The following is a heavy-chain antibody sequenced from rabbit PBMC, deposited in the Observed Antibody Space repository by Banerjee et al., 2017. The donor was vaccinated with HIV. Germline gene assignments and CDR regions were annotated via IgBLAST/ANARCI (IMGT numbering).Heavy chain of an antibody. J-gene: IGHJ6*01. D-gene: IGHD1-1*01. Sequence: QSLEESGGDLVKPGASLTLTCTASGFSFSASYYMCWVRQAPGKGLEWIACIYGGSAGTYYASWAKGRFTISKTSSTTVTLQMTSLTAADTATYFCARDRGSSGYPKLDLWGQGTLVTVS. CDR2: IYGGSAGT. CDR1: GFSFSASYY. CDR3: ARDRGSSGYPKLDL. V-gene: IGHV1S40*01.